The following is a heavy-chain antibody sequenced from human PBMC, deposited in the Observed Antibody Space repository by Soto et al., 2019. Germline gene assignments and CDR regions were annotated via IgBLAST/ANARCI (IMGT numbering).Heavy chain of an antibody. D-gene: IGHD2-15*01. J-gene: IGHJ4*02. CDR1: GDSINNYY. V-gene: IGHV4-59*01. CDR2: IYYSGST. Sequence: SEPLSLTCTVSGDSINNYYWSWIRQPPGKGLEWIGYIYYSGSTNYNPSLKSRVTLSVDTSKNQFSLKLSSVAAADTAVYYCARVMRGIAATPFDCWGQGTLVTVSS. CDR3: ARVMRGIAATPFDC.